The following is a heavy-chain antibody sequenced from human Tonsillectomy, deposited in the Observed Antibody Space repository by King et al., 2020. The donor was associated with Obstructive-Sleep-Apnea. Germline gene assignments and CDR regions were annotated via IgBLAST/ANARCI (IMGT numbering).Heavy chain of an antibody. CDR1: GGTFSSYA. CDR2: IIPILGIA. CDR3: ARVPFYDYVWGSYRYGFDY. Sequence: VQLVQSGAEVKKPGSSVKVSCKASGGTFSSYAISWVRQAPGQGLEWMGGIIPILGIANYAQKFQGRVTITADKSTSTAYMELSSLRSEDTAVYYCARVPFYDYVWGSYRYGFDYWGQGTLVTVSS. J-gene: IGHJ4*02. D-gene: IGHD3-16*02. V-gene: IGHV1-69*09.